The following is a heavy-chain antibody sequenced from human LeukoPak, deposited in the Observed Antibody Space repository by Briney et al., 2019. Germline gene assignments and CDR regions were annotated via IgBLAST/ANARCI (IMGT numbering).Heavy chain of an antibody. CDR1: GGSISSGGYY. CDR2: IYYSGST. J-gene: IGHJ4*02. V-gene: IGHV4-31*03. CDR3: ARDDYLITFDY. D-gene: IGHD4-11*01. Sequence: SETLSLTCTVSGGSISSGGYYWSWIRQHPGKGLEWIGYIYYSGSTYYNPSLKSRVTISVDTSKNQFSLKLSSVTAADTAVYYCARDDYLITFDYWGQGTLVTVSS.